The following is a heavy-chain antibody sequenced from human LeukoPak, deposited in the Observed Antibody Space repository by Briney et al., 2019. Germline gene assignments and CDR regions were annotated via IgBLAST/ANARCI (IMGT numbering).Heavy chain of an antibody. CDR3: AREFSLYDSSGYTFDY. Sequence: ASVKVSCKASGYTFTNYGISWVRQAPGQGLEWMGWISAYNGNTNYAQKFQDRVTLTTDTSTSTAYLELGSLRSDDTAVYYCAREFSLYDSSGYTFDYWGQGTLVTVSS. V-gene: IGHV1-18*01. CDR1: GYTFTNYG. D-gene: IGHD3-22*01. J-gene: IGHJ4*02. CDR2: ISAYNGNT.